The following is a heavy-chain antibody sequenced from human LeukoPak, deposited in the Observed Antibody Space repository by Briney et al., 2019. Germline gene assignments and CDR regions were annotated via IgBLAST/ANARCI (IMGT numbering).Heavy chain of an antibody. D-gene: IGHD3-22*01. J-gene: IGHJ4*02. Sequence: SETLSLTCAVSGYSIRSGFYWGWIRQPPGKGLEWIGSIFHGGSTNCNPSLKSRVTISVDMSKNQFFLMLTSVTAADTAVYYCARGPPLNPGDYDSSGYYYFDYWGQGTLVTVSS. CDR1: GYSIRSGFY. CDR3: ARGPPLNPGDYDSSGYYYFDY. V-gene: IGHV4-38-2*01. CDR2: IFHGGST.